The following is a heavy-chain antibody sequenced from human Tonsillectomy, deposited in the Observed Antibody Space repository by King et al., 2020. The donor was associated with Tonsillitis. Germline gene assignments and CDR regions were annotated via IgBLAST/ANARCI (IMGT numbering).Heavy chain of an antibody. CDR1: GYTFTGYY. CDR2: INPNSGGT. Sequence: QLVQSGAEVKKPGASVKVSCKASGYTFTGYYIHWVRQAPGQGLEWMGWINPNSGGTNYAQKFKGRVTMTRDTSITTDYMELSRLRSDDTAVYYCARSVGRRGYGDPYNGCDPWGQGTLVTVSS. D-gene: IGHD5-18*01. J-gene: IGHJ5*02. CDR3: ARSVGRRGYGDPYNGCDP. V-gene: IGHV1-2*02.